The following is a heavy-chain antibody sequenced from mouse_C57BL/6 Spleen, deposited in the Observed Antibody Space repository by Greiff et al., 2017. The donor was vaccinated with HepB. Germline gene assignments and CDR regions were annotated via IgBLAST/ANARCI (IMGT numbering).Heavy chain of an antibody. D-gene: IGHD2-2*01. V-gene: IGHV1-15*01. CDR2: IDPETGGT. CDR1: GYTFTDYE. J-gene: IGHJ1*03. Sequence: VQLQQSGAELVRPGASVTLSCKASGYTFTDYEMHWVKQTPVHGLEWIGAIDPETGGTAYNQKFKGKAILTADKSSSTAYMEHRSLTSEDSAVYYCTPRRGYGYDAGYWYFDVWGTGTTVTVSS. CDR3: TPRRGYGYDAGYWYFDV.